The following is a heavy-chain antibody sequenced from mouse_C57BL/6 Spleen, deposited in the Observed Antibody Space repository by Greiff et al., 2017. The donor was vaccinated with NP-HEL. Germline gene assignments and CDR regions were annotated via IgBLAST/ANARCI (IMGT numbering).Heavy chain of an antibody. V-gene: IGHV3-1*01. CDR3: ARELYYVYDGGYFDV. Sequence: EVKVVESGPGMVKPSQSLSLTCTVTGYSITSGYDWHWIRHFPGNKLEWMGYISYSGSTNYNPSLKSRISITHDTSKNHFFLKLNSVTTEDTATYYCARELYYVYDGGYFDVWGTGTTVTVSS. D-gene: IGHD2-2*01. J-gene: IGHJ1*03. CDR2: ISYSGST. CDR1: GYSITSGYD.